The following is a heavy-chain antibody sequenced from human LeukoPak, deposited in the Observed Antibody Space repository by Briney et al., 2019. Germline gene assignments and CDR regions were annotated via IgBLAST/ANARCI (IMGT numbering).Heavy chain of an antibody. CDR3: ARDFGANNWFDP. CDR2: ISSSSSYT. D-gene: IGHD3-10*01. Sequence: GGSLRLSCAASGFTFSDYYMSWIRQAPGKGLEWVSYISSSSSYTNYADSVKSRFTISRDNAKNSLYLQMNSLRAEDTAVYYCARDFGANNWFDPWGQGTLVTVSS. V-gene: IGHV3-11*06. CDR1: GFTFSDYY. J-gene: IGHJ5*02.